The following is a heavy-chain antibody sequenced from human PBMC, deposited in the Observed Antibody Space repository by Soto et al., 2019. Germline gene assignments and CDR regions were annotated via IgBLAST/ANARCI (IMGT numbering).Heavy chain of an antibody. CDR2: IFYSGTT. J-gene: IGHJ6*02. CDR1: GGSISSSSYY. D-gene: IGHD6-6*01. CDR3: ARGSSIAGLYYGMDV. Sequence: SETLSLTCTVSGGSISSSSYYWGWIRQPPGKGLEWIGSIFYSGTTYYNPSLKSRVTISVDTSKNQFSLKLSSVTAADTAVYYCARGSSIAGLYYGMDVWGQGTTVTVSS. V-gene: IGHV4-39*07.